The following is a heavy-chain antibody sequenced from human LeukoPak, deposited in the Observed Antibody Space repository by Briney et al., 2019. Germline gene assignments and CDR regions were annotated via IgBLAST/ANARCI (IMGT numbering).Heavy chain of an antibody. CDR3: AREPSDYDFWSGAYNWFDP. V-gene: IGHV1-69*01. D-gene: IGHD3-3*01. CDR1: GGTFSSYA. J-gene: IGHJ5*02. Sequence: SVKVSCKASGGTFSSYAISWVRQAPGQGLEWMGGIIPIFGTANYAQKFQGRVTITADESTSTAYMELSSLRSEDTAVYYCAREPSDYDFWSGAYNWFDPWGQGTLVTVSS. CDR2: IIPIFGTA.